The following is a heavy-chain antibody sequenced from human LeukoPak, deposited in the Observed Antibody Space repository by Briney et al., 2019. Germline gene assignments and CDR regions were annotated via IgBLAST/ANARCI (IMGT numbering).Heavy chain of an antibody. CDR1: GYSISSGYY. D-gene: IGHD1-1*01. CDR2: IYHGGST. Sequence: SETLSLTCAVSGYSISSGYYWGWIRQPPGKGLEWIGNIYHGGSTYYNPSLKSRVTISVDTSRTQFSLKLDSVTAADTAVYYCARETVFQGLYWFDPWGQGTLVTVSS. V-gene: IGHV4-38-2*02. J-gene: IGHJ5*02. CDR3: ARETVFQGLYWFDP.